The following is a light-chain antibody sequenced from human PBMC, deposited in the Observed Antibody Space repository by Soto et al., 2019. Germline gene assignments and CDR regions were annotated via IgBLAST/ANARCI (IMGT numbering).Light chain of an antibody. CDR2: AAS. CDR3: QQSYSTPIT. Sequence: DIQMTQSPSSLSASVGDRVTITCRASQSISSYLNWYQQKPGKAPKLLIYAASSLQSGVPSRFSGSRSGTDLTITISSMQPEDFALYFCQQSYSTPITVGQGTRLEI. J-gene: IGKJ5*01. V-gene: IGKV1-39*01. CDR1: QSISSY.